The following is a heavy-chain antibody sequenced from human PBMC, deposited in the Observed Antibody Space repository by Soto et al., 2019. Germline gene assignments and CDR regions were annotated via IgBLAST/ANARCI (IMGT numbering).Heavy chain of an antibody. CDR3: AREGARSGSYYYYYGMDA. CDR1: GGTFSSYA. CDR2: IIPIFGTA. Sequence: QVQLVQSGAEVKKPGSSVKVSCKASGGTFSSYAISWVRQAPGQGLEWMGGIIPIFGTANYAQKFQGRVTITAADSTSTAYMELSSLRSEDTAVYYCAREGARSGSYYYYYGMDAWGQGTTVTVS. J-gene: IGHJ6*02. V-gene: IGHV1-69*01. D-gene: IGHD1-26*01.